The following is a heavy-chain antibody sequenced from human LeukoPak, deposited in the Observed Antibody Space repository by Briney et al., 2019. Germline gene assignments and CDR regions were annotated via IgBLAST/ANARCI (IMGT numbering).Heavy chain of an antibody. CDR3: AKDMGDIVVVPAASAYYYYMDV. J-gene: IGHJ6*03. CDR1: GFTFSSYG. Sequence: GGSLRLSCAASGFTFSSYGMHWVRQAPGKGLELVAFIRYDGSNKYYADSVKGRFTISRDNSKNTLYLQMNSLRAEDTAVYYCAKDMGDIVVVPAASAYYYYMDVWGKGTTVTVSS. V-gene: IGHV3-30*02. CDR2: IRYDGSNK. D-gene: IGHD2-2*01.